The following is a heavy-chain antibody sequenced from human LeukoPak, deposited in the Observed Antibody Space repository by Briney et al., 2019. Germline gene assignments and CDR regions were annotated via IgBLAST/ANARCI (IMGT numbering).Heavy chain of an antibody. CDR3: ASTSGWYEPIDY. D-gene: IGHD6-19*01. J-gene: IGHJ4*02. V-gene: IGHV3-33*01. CDR2: ICYDGGNK. CDR1: GFTFSSYG. Sequence: GGSLRLSCAASGFTFSSYGMHWVRQAPGKGLEWVAVICYDGGNKYYADSVKGRFNISRDKSKNTLYLQMNSLRAEDTAVYYCASTSGWYEPIDYWGQGTLVSVSS.